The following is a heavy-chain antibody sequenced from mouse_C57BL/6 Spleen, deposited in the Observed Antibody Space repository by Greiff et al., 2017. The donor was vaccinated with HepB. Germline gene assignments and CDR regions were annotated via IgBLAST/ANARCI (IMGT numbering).Heavy chain of an antibody. Sequence: EVKLQESGPELVKPGASVKMSCKASGYTFTDYNMHWVKQSHGKSLEWIGYINPNNGGTSYNQKFKGKATLTVNKSSSTAYMELRSLTSEDSAVYYCARSLLWYDAMDYWGQGTSVTVSS. CDR2: INPNNGGT. D-gene: IGHD2-1*01. CDR3: ARSLLWYDAMDY. CDR1: GYTFTDYN. V-gene: IGHV1-22*01. J-gene: IGHJ4*01.